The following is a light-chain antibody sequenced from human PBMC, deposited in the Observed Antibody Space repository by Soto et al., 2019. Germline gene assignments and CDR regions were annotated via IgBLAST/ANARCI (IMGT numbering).Light chain of an antibody. J-gene: IGLJ2*01. V-gene: IGLV2-8*01. CDR3: SSYAGTNNYVV. CDR1: XXXVGGYNY. Sequence: QSALTQPPSASGSPGQSVTISCTGTXXXVGGYNYVSWYQQHPGKAPKLMIYEVSKRPSGVPDRFSGSKSGNTASLTVSGXQAXDXXXXFCSSYAGTNNYVVFGGGTKLTVL. CDR2: EVS.